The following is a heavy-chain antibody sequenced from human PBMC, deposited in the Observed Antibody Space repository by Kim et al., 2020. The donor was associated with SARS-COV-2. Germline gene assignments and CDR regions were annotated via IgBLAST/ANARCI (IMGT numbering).Heavy chain of an antibody. CDR2: LYHSGGP. CDR3: VSEKYYSDISSYYFDY. D-gene: IGHD3-22*01. J-gene: IGHJ4*02. Sequence: SETLSLTCPVSGDSIASGTYWGWIRQPPGKGLEWIGSLYHSGGPYYNPSLKSRLTISADTSKNQFSLKLSSVTAADTAIYYCVSEKYYSDISSYYFDYLGQGILGTVSS. CDR1: GDSIASGTY. V-gene: IGHV4-38-2*01.